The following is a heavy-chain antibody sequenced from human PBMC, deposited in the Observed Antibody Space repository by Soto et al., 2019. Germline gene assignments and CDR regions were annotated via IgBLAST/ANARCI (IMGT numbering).Heavy chain of an antibody. CDR3: ARGQEGVVATH. J-gene: IGHJ4*02. D-gene: IGHD5-12*01. Sequence: QVQLQQWGAGLLKPSETLSLNCAVNGGSLCGYYWGWIRQPPGKGLEWIGEIKDGGRTNYSPSLKSRATISSDTSNYQFSLRLYSVPAADTGVYYCARGQEGVVATHWDQGTLVTVSS. CDR2: IKDGGRT. V-gene: IGHV4-34*01. CDR1: GGSLCGYY.